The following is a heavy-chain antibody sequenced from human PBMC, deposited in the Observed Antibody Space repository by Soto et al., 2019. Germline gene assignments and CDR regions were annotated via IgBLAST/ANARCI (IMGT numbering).Heavy chain of an antibody. CDR3: AKEARDTSGNSGIDY. Sequence: EVQLLESGGDLVQPGGSLRLSCVASEFTFNSYAMSWVRQAPGMGLECVSSIIGSGAITYYADSVKGRFTISRDNSKSTLYLQINSQRVEDTALYYCAKEARDTSGNSGIDYWGQGTLVTVSS. J-gene: IGHJ4*02. CDR2: IIGSGAIT. D-gene: IGHD2-21*02. CDR1: EFTFNSYA. V-gene: IGHV3-23*01.